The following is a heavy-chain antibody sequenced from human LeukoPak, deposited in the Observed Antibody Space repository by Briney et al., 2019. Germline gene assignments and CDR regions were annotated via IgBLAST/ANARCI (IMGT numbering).Heavy chain of an antibody. V-gene: IGHV4-4*07. CDR1: GGSISSYY. Sequence: SETLSLTCTVSGGSISSYYWSWIRQPAGKGLEWIGRIYTSGSTNSNPSLKSRVTMSVDTSKNQFSLMLSSVTAADTAVYYCVRGLYDSSTYRAFHIWGQGTMVTVSS. CDR2: IYTSGST. D-gene: IGHD3-22*01. CDR3: VRGLYDSSTYRAFHI. J-gene: IGHJ3*02.